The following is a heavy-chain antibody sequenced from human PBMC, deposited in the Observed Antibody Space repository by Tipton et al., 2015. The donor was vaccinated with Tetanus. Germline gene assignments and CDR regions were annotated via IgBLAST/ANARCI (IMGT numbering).Heavy chain of an antibody. CDR1: GFTFSTFG. Sequence: SLRLSCAASGFTFSTFGMHWVRQAPGKGLEWVATISYDGNYKYYSDSVKGRFTISRDNSKNTVYLQMNSLRAEDTAVYYCARELDCSGGGCYSYGLDVWGQGTTVTVSS. CDR2: ISYDGNYK. CDR3: ARELDCSGGGCYSYGLDV. D-gene: IGHD2-15*01. V-gene: IGHV3-33*08. J-gene: IGHJ6*02.